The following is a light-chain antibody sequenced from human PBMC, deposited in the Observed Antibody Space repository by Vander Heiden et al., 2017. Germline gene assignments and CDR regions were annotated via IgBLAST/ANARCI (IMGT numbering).Light chain of an antibody. CDR3: CSYTRSSTLV. J-gene: IGLJ1*01. V-gene: IGLV2-14*01. CDR2: EFS. CDR1: SSDIGDHDH. Sequence: QSALTQPGSVSGFPGQSITITWTGISSDIGDHDHVSCYQQHPGKVPKVIIYEFSKRPSGVSNRFSGSKSGNTASLTISGLQAEDDADYYCCSYTRSSTLVFGTGTKVTAL.